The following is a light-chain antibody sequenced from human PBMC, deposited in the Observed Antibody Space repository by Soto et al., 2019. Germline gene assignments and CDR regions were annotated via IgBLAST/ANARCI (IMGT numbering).Light chain of an antibody. CDR3: PQYNSSTLT. Sequence: DIQMTQSPSTLSASVGDRVTITCRDSQSISSWLAWYPQKPGKAPKLLIYDASSLESGVPSRFSGSGAGTECTRTISSLQPDDVATDYCPQYNSSTLTFGGGTKVDIK. CDR2: DAS. J-gene: IGKJ4*01. CDR1: QSISSW. V-gene: IGKV1-5*01.